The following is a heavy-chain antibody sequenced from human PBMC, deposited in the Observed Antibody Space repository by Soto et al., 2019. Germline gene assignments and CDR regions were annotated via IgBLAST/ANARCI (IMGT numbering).Heavy chain of an antibody. CDR2: INPSGGST. D-gene: IGHD2-2*01. Sequence: QVQLVQSGAEVKKPGASVKVSCKASGYTFTSYYMHWVRQAPGQGLEWMGIINPSGGSTSYAQKFQGTVTMTRDTSTSTVYMELSILRSEYTAVYYCASGVGCSSTSCYARAADYFQHWGQGTLVTVSS. J-gene: IGHJ1*01. CDR3: ASGVGCSSTSCYARAADYFQH. CDR1: GYTFTSYY. V-gene: IGHV1-46*01.